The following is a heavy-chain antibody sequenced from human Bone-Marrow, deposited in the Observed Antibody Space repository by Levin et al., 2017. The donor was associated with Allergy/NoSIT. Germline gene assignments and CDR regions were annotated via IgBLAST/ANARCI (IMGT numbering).Heavy chain of an antibody. Sequence: GGSLRLSCAASGFTFDDYGMHWVRQAPGKGLEWVSSLTWNSDNIAYADSVRGRFTISRDNAKSSLYLQMNSLRPEDTALYYCAKGKYESGSYYPDYWGQGTLVTVSS. D-gene: IGHD3-10*01. J-gene: IGHJ4*02. CDR2: LTWNSDNI. CDR1: GFTFDDYG. V-gene: IGHV3-9*01. CDR3: AKGKYESGSYYPDY.